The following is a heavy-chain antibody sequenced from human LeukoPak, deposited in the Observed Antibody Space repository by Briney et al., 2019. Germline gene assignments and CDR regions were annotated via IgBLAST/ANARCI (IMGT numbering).Heavy chain of an antibody. Sequence: GSLRLSCAASGFTFSSYGMSWVRQAPGKGLEWIGEINQSGSTNYNPSLKSRVTISLDTSKNQFSLKLSSVTAADTAVYYCASKRWVVTARVAYFDLWGRGTLVTVSS. V-gene: IGHV4-34*01. CDR3: ASKRWVVTARVAYFDL. J-gene: IGHJ2*01. CDR2: INQSGST. CDR1: GFTFSSYG. D-gene: IGHD2-21*02.